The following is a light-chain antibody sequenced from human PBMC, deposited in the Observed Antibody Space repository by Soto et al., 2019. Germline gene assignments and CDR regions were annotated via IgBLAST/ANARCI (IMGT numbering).Light chain of an antibody. J-gene: IGKJ1*01. CDR3: QQLKT. V-gene: IGKV1-9*01. Sequence: DIQLTQSPSFLSASVGDRVTITCRASQGISSYLAWYQQKPGKAPKLLIYAASTLQSGVPSRFSGSGSGTEFTLTISSLQPEDFATYYCQQLKTFGQGPKVEIK. CDR2: AAS. CDR1: QGISSY.